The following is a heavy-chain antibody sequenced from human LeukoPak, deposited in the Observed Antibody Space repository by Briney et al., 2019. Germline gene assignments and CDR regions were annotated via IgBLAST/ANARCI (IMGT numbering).Heavy chain of an antibody. CDR1: GFTFSSYG. Sequence: GGTLRLSCAASGFTFSSYGMSWVRQAPGKGLEWVSAISGSGGSTYYADSVKGRFTISRDNSKNTLYLQMNSLRAEVTAVYYCAKDLGIAVAGTFYWGQGTLVTVSS. V-gene: IGHV3-23*01. D-gene: IGHD6-19*01. J-gene: IGHJ4*02. CDR3: AKDLGIAVAGTFY. CDR2: ISGSGGST.